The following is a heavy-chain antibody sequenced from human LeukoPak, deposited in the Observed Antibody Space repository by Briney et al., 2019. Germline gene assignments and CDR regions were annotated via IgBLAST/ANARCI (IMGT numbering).Heavy chain of an antibody. CDR2: ISYDASNK. D-gene: IGHD1-26*01. Sequence: GGSLRLSCAASGFIFKNYAMHWVRQAPGKGLEWVAVISYDASNKYYADSVKGRFTISGDNSKNTLFLQMNSLRAEDTAVYYCAREEVGAVYFDFWGQGTLVTVSS. CDR3: AREEVGAVYFDF. V-gene: IGHV3-30*04. CDR1: GFIFKNYA. J-gene: IGHJ4*02.